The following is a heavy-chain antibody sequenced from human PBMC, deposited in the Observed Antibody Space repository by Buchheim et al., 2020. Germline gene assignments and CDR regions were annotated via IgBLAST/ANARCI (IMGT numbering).Heavy chain of an antibody. CDR1: GFTFSGAY. CDR3: ATVGYCTGGGCFPWPLND. V-gene: IGHV3-11*06. J-gene: IGHJ4*02. Sequence: QVQLVQSGGGFVKPGGSLRLSCAASGFTFSGAYMTWIRQAPGKGLEWVSYISNGRPYTKYADSVEGRFTISRDNAKDSLFLEMNSLTAEDTAMYYCATVGYCTGGGCFPWPLNDWGQGA. D-gene: IGHD2-15*01. CDR2: ISNGRPYT.